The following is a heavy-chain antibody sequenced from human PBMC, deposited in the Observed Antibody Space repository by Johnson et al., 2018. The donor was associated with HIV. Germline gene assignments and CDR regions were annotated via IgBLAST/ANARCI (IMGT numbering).Heavy chain of an antibody. J-gene: IGHJ3*02. D-gene: IGHD6-19*01. CDR3: AQKAVACNFTDAFDI. Sequence: VLLVESGGGVVQPGGSLRFSCAASGFTFDDYAMHWVRQAPGKGLEWVSGISWNSGSIGYADSVKGRFTISRDNAKNSLYLQMNSLRAEDTALYYCAQKAVACNFTDAFDILGQGTMVTVSS. V-gene: IGHV3-9*01. CDR1: GFTFDDYA. CDR2: ISWNSGSI.